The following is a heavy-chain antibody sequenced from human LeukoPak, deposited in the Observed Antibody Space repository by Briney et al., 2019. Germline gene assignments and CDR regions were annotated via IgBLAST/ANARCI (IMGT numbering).Heavy chain of an antibody. D-gene: IGHD2-15*01. CDR3: ASIGYCSGGSCLYFDH. CDR2: IYYSGTT. J-gene: IGHJ4*02. Sequence: SETLSLTCTVSGGSIISGDYYWSWIRQPPGKGLEWIGYIYYSGTTSYNSSLPSRVTISVDTSKNQFSLKLNSVTAADTAVYYCASIGYCSGGSCLYFDHWGQGTLVTVSS. V-gene: IGHV4-30-4*01. CDR1: GGSIISGDYY.